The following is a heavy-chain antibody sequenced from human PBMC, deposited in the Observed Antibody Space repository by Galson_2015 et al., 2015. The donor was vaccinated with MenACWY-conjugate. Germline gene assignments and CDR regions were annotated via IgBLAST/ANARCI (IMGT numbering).Heavy chain of an antibody. D-gene: IGHD2-15*01. CDR1: GGSISSTDLY. V-gene: IGHV4-39*01. J-gene: IGHJ3*02. CDR3: ARRRPRDIGGGFDI. Sequence: TLSLTCIVSGGSISSTDLYCAWFRPPPGKVLEWIGNIPYSGGTYHNPSLKSRITTSVDTSKNQSSLNPASVTAADTAVYYWARRRPRDIGGGFDIWGQGTLVTVSS. CDR2: IPYSGGT.